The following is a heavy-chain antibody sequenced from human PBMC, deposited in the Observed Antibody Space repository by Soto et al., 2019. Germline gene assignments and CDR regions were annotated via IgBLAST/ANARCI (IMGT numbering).Heavy chain of an antibody. CDR2: IIPIFGTA. J-gene: IGHJ5*02. CDR1: GGTFSSYA. V-gene: IGHV1-69*01. Sequence: QVQLVQSGAEVKKPGSSVKVSCKASGGTFSSYAISWVRQAPGQGLEWMGGIIPIFGTANYAQKFQGRVTITADESTSTADMELSRLRSEDTAVYYCAREGPARNNWFDPWGQGTLVTVSS. CDR3: AREGPARNNWFDP.